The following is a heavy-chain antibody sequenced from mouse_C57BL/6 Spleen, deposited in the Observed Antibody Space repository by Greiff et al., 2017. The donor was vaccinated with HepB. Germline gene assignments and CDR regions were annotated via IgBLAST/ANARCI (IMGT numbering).Heavy chain of an antibody. CDR1: GYTFTSYW. CDR3: ARGGHYGSSDY. Sequence: VQLQQPGAELVRPGSSVKLSCKASGYTFTSYWMHWVKQRPIQGLEWIGNIDPSDSETHYNQKFKDKATLTVDKSSSTAYMQLSSLTSEDSAVYYCARGGHYGSSDYWGQGTTLTVSS. J-gene: IGHJ2*01. CDR2: IDPSDSET. D-gene: IGHD1-1*01. V-gene: IGHV1-52*01.